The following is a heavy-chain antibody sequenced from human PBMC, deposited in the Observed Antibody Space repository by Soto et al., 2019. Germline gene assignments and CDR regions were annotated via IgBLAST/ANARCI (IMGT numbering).Heavy chain of an antibody. J-gene: IGHJ4*02. CDR1: GFTFTAYY. CDR2: INPNTGDT. V-gene: IGHV1-2*02. CDR3: ARDRPPDY. Sequence: ASVKVSCKASGFTFTAYYVHWVRQAPGQGLEWMGWINPNTGDTNYAQQFEGRVTMTRDTSISTAYMQLNGLRSDDTAVYFCARDRPPDYWGQGXLVTVSS.